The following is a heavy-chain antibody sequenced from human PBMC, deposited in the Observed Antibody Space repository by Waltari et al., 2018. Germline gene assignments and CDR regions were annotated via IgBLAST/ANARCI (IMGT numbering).Heavy chain of an antibody. V-gene: IGHV3-30-3*01. D-gene: IGHD5-18*01. CDR2: ISYDGSNK. J-gene: IGHJ6*02. CDR1: GLTFSSYA. Sequence: QVQMVESGGGVVQPGRSLRLSCAASGLTFSSYAMHWVRQAPGKGLEWVAVISYDGSNKYYADSVKGRFTISRDNSKNTLYLQMNSLRAEDTAVYYCARDLRIQLWLHYYYGMDVWGQGTTVTVSS. CDR3: ARDLRIQLWLHYYYGMDV.